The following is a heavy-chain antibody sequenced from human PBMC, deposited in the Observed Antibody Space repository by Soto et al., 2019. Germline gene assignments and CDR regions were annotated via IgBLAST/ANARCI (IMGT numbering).Heavy chain of an antibody. CDR1: GYPVTAYY. Sequence: QLHLVQSGAVVKKPGASVTVSCSASGYPVTAYYMHWVRQAPGRGLEWMGGINPATGAAKYTQTFPGRVTITTDTSTSTVFMELSGLTSEDTAVFYCARGGGVGVAGSAAFDMWGQGTLVTVSS. D-gene: IGHD3-3*01. J-gene: IGHJ3*02. CDR3: ARGGGVGVAGSAAFDM. CDR2: INPATGAA. V-gene: IGHV1-2*02.